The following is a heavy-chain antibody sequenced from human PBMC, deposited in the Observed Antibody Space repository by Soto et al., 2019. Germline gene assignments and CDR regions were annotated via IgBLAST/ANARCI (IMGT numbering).Heavy chain of an antibody. J-gene: IGHJ6*03. CDR1: GYTFTSYY. CDR3: ARDQRGIFGVVAPYYYYYMDV. CDR2: INPSGGST. Sequence: ASVKVSCKASGYTFTSYYMHWVRQAPGQGLEWMGIINPSGGSTSYAQKFQGRVTITADTSTSTAYMELSSLRSEDTAVYYCARDQRGIFGVVAPYYYYYMDVWGKGTTVTVSS. D-gene: IGHD3-3*01. V-gene: IGHV1-46*01.